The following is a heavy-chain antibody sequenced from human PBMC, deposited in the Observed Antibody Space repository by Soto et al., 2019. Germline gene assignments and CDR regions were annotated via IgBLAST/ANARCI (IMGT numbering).Heavy chain of an antibody. Sequence: TSETLSLTCAVSGGSISSGGYSWSWIRQPPGKGLEWIGYIYHSGSTYYNPSLKSRVTISVDRSKNQFSLKLSSVTAADTAVYYCARGCSSTSCYYYYYGMDVWGQGTTVTVSS. V-gene: IGHV4-30-2*01. J-gene: IGHJ6*02. D-gene: IGHD2-2*01. CDR3: ARGCSSTSCYYYYYGMDV. CDR1: GGSISSGGYS. CDR2: IYHSGST.